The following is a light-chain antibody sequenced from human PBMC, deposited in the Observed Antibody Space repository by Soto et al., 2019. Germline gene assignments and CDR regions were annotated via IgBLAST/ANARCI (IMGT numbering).Light chain of an antibody. J-gene: IGKJ5*01. CDR2: GAS. V-gene: IGKV3-15*01. CDR1: QSLYIN. CDR3: QHYNDWPIA. Sequence: EIVMTQSPATLSVSPGERATLSCRASQSLYINLAWYQQKPGQAPRLLVYGASTRATGIPARFSGSGSGTEFTLTISSLQSADFAVYYCQHYNDWPIAFGQGTRLEIK.